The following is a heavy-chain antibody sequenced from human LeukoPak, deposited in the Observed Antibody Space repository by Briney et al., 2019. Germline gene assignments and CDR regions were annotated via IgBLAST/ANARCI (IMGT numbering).Heavy chain of an antibody. CDR3: ARGEQQLAYGVHY. V-gene: IGHV4-34*01. D-gene: IGHD6-13*01. J-gene: IGHJ4*02. CDR1: GGSFSGYY. Sequence: SETLSLTCAVYGGSFSGYYWSWIRQPPGKGLEWIGEINHSGSTNYNPSLKSRVTISVDTSKNQFSLKLSSVTAADTAVYYCARGEQQLAYGVHYWGQGTLVTVSS. CDR2: INHSGST.